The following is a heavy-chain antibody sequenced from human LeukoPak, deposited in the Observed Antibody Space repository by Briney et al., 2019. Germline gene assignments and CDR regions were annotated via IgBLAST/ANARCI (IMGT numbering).Heavy chain of an antibody. D-gene: IGHD6-19*01. CDR2: ISWDGGST. V-gene: IGHV3-43D*03. CDR1: GFTFDDYA. Sequence: GGSLRLSCAASGFTFDDYAMHWVRQAPGKGLEWVSLISWDGGSTYYADSVKGRFTISRDNSKNTLYLQMNSLRADDTAIYYCAKLEEQWLIDFWGQGTLVTVSS. J-gene: IGHJ4*02. CDR3: AKLEEQWLIDF.